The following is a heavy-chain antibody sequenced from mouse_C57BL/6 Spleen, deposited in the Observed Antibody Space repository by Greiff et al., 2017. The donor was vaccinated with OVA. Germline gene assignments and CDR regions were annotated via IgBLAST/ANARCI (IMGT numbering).Heavy chain of an antibody. D-gene: IGHD1-1*01. J-gene: IGHJ4*01. CDR1: GYAFSSYW. Sequence: VQLQQSGAELVKPGASVKISCKASGYAFSSYWMNWVKQRPGKGLEWIGQIYPGDGDTNYNGKFKGKATLTADKSSSTAYMQLSSLTSEDSAVYFCARDLITTVVATDYAMDYWGQGTSVTVSS. CDR3: ARDLITTVVATDYAMDY. CDR2: IYPGDGDT. V-gene: IGHV1-80*01.